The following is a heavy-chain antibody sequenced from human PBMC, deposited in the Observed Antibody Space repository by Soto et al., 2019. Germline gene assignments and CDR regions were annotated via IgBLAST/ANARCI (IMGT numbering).Heavy chain of an antibody. CDR3: TTLTTRGDYFDS. Sequence: PGGSLRLSCAASGFTFSSYSMHWVRQAPGKGLVWVSRIHTDARRTNYADSVQGRFTISRDNAKNTLSLQMNNLRTEDTAVYYCTTLTTRGDYFDSWGLGTLVTVSS. CDR1: GFTFSSYS. V-gene: IGHV3-74*01. J-gene: IGHJ4*02. CDR2: IHTDARRT. D-gene: IGHD4-4*01.